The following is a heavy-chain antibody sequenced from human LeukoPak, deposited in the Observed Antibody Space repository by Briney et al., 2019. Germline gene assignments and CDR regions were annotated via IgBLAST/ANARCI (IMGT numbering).Heavy chain of an antibody. D-gene: IGHD6-13*01. V-gene: IGHV3-9*03. CDR1: GFTFDDYA. CDR2: ISWNSGSI. CDR3: ARLIAAAGYFDY. J-gene: IGHJ4*02. Sequence: QAGGSLRLSCAASGFTFDDYAMHWVRQAPGKGLEWVSGISWNSGSIGYADSVKGRFTISRDNAKNSLYLQMNSLRAEDMALYYCARLIAAAGYFDYWGQGTLVTVSS.